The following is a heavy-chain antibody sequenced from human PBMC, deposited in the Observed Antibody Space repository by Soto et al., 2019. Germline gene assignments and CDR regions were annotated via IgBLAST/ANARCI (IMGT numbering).Heavy chain of an antibody. Sequence: QVQLQESGPGLVKPSQTLSLTCTVSGGSISSGGYYWSWIRQHPGKGLEWIGYIYYSGSTYYTPSLKSRVTISVETSKNQFSLKLSSVTAAATAVYYCARDRRSSSPTKHYYYGMDVWGQGTTVTVSS. CDR2: IYYSGST. D-gene: IGHD6-6*01. CDR1: GGSISSGGYY. J-gene: IGHJ6*02. V-gene: IGHV4-31*03. CDR3: ARDRRSSSPTKHYYYGMDV.